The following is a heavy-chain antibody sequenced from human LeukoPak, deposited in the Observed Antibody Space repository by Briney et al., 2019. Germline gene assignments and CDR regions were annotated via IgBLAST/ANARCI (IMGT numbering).Heavy chain of an antibody. Sequence: GSLRLSCAASGFTFSNYDMSWVRQAPGKGLEWVSSISDSGGSTYYADSVKGRFTISRDNSKNTLYLQMNSLRAEDTAVYYCAKDLDIVATITGNWGQGTLVTVSS. D-gene: IGHD5-12*01. CDR1: GFTFSNYD. CDR3: AKDLDIVATITGN. J-gene: IGHJ4*02. V-gene: IGHV3-23*01. CDR2: ISDSGGST.